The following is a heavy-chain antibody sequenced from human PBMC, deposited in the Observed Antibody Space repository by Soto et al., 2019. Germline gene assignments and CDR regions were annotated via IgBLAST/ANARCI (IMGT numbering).Heavy chain of an antibody. CDR1: GGSISSGGYS. J-gene: IGHJ4*02. CDR2: IYHSGST. CDR3: AGLPRR. V-gene: IGHV4-30-2*01. Sequence: QLQLQESGSGLVKPSQTLSLTCAVSGGSISSGGYSWSWIRQPPGKGLEWIGYIYHSGSTYYNPPHTRRVTTPEEGPKNRSPWKLGSVPAADAAAFYCAGLPRRWGRGTLLPVS.